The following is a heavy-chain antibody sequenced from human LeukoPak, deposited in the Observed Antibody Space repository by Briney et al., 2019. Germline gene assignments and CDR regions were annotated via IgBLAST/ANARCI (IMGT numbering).Heavy chain of an antibody. CDR1: GYTFTSYG. V-gene: IGHV1-18*01. D-gene: IGHD6-13*01. CDR2: ISAYNGNT. Sequence: ASVKVSCKASGYTFTSYGISWVRQAPGQGLEWMGWISAYNGNTNYAQKLQGRVTMTTDTSTSTACMELRSLRSDDTAVYYCARKPWRGIAAAGSTPFDYWGQGTLVTVSS. CDR3: ARKPWRGIAAAGSTPFDY. J-gene: IGHJ4*02.